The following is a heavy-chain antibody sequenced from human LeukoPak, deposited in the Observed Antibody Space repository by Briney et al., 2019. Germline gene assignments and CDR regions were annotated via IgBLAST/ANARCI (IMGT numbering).Heavy chain of an antibody. CDR3: ARQRGRDRSPFDY. Sequence: PETLSLTCTVSGGSISSYYWSWIRQPPGKGLEWIGYIYYSGSTNYNPSLKSRVTISVDTSKNQFSLKLSSVTAADTAVYYCARQRGRDRSPFDYWGQGTLVTVSS. V-gene: IGHV4-59*01. J-gene: IGHJ4*02. CDR2: IYYSGST. D-gene: IGHD5-24*01. CDR1: GGSISSYY.